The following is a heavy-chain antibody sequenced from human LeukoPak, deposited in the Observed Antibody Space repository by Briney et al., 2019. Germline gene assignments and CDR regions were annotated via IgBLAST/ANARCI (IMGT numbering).Heavy chain of an antibody. J-gene: IGHJ3*02. Sequence: SETLSPTCTVSGGSISSYYWSWIRQPPGKGLEWIGYIYYSGSTNYNPSLKSRVTISVDTSKNQFSLKLSSVTAADTAVYYCARGPTRDDVFDIWGQGTMVTVSS. V-gene: IGHV4-59*01. CDR2: IYYSGST. CDR3: ARGPTRDDVFDI. CDR1: GGSISSYY.